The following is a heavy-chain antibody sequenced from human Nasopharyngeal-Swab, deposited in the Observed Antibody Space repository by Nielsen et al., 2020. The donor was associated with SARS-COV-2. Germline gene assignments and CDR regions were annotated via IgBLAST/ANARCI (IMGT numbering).Heavy chain of an antibody. D-gene: IGHD1-1*01. Sequence: WVRQAPGQRLEWMGWINAGNGNTKYSEKFQGRVTITRDTSASTAYMELSSLRSEDTAVYYCAREGYDSNFDYWGQGSRVTVSS. CDR3: AREGYDSNFDY. CDR2: INAGNGNT. V-gene: IGHV1-3*01. J-gene: IGHJ4*02.